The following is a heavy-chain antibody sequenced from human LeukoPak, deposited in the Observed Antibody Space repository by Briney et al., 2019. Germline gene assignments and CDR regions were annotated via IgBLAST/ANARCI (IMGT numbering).Heavy chain of an antibody. D-gene: IGHD2-2*01. J-gene: IGHJ4*02. CDR2: ISSSGSTI. V-gene: IGHV3-48*03. CDR3: ARADIVVVPAAIDY. Sequence: GGSLRLSCAASGFTFSSYEMNWVRQAPGKGLEWVSYISSSGSTIYYADSLKGRFTISRDNAKNSLYLQMNSLRAEDTAVYYCARADIVVVPAAIDYWGQGTLVTVSS. CDR1: GFTFSSYE.